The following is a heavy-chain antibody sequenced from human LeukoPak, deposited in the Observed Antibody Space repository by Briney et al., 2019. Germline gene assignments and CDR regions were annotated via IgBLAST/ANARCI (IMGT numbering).Heavy chain of an antibody. CDR1: GFTFSSYV. CDR3: AKGRWGDY. J-gene: IGHJ4*02. V-gene: IGHV3-23*01. CDR2: IIGSGVST. Sequence: GGSLRLSCAASGFTFSSYVMIWVRQAPGKGLEWVSGIIGSGVSTDYADSVKGRFTISRDNSKNTLYLQVNSLRAEDTAVYYCAKGRWGDYWGQGTLVTVSS. D-gene: IGHD3-16*01.